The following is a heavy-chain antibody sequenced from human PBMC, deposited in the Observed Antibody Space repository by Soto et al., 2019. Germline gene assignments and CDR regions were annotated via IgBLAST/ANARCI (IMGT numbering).Heavy chain of an antibody. CDR3: ARAGDSSGPVALGY. J-gene: IGHJ4*02. V-gene: IGHV4-59*12. CDR1: GGSFSGYY. Sequence: SETLPLTCAVYGGSFSGYYWSWIRQPPGKGLEWIGYLYYGGSPKYNPSLKSRLTMSVDTSKNNFSLKLSSVTAADTAVYYCARAGDSSGPVALGYWGQGTLVTVSS. CDR2: LYYGGSP. D-gene: IGHD6-19*01.